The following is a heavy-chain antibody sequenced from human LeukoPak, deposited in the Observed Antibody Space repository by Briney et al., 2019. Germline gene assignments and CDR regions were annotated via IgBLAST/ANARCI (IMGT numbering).Heavy chain of an antibody. Sequence: GASVKVSCKASGYTFTSYGISWVRQAPGQGLEWMGWISAYNGNTNYAQKLQGRVTMTTDTSTSTAYMELRSLRSDDTAVYYCARDSYYYDSSSTRFDYWGQGTLVTVSS. CDR2: ISAYNGNT. V-gene: IGHV1-18*01. CDR1: GYTFTSYG. D-gene: IGHD3-22*01. CDR3: ARDSYYYDSSSTRFDY. J-gene: IGHJ4*02.